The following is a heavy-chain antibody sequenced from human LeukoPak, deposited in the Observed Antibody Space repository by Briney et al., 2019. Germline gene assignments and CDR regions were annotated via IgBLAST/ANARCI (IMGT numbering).Heavy chain of an antibody. V-gene: IGHV3-30-3*01. CDR1: GFTVSSNY. J-gene: IGHJ4*02. D-gene: IGHD4-17*01. CDR2: ISYDGSNK. Sequence: GGSLRLSCAASGFTVSSNYVSWVRQAPGKGLEWVAVISYDGSNKYYADSVKGRFTISRDNSKNTLYLQMNSLRAEDTAVYYCARDDYGDGGVGYWGQGTLVTVSS. CDR3: ARDDYGDGGVGY.